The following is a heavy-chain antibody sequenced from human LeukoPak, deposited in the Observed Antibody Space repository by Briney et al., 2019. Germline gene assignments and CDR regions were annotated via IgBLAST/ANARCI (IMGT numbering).Heavy chain of an antibody. CDR2: INHSGST. CDR3: AVCSSTSSRWFDP. V-gene: IGHV4-34*01. D-gene: IGHD2-2*01. CDR1: GGSFSGYY. J-gene: IGHJ5*02. Sequence: SETLSLTCAVYGGSFSGYYWSWIRQPPGKGLEWTGEINHSGSTNYNPSLKSRVTISVDTSKNQFSPKLSSVTAADTAVYYCAVCSSTSSRWFDPWGQGTLVTVSS.